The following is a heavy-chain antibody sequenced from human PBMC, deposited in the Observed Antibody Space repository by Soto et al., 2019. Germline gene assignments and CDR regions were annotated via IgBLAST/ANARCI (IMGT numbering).Heavy chain of an antibody. CDR3: AREMATIRGYFDY. J-gene: IGHJ4*02. CDR2: IWYDGSNK. Sequence: GGSLRLSCAASGFTFSSYGMHWVRQAPGKGLEWVAVIWYDGSNKYYADSVKGRFTISRDNSKNTLYLQMNSLRAEDTAVYYCAREMATIRGYFDYWGQGTLVTVSS. D-gene: IGHD5-12*01. CDR1: GFTFSSYG. V-gene: IGHV3-33*01.